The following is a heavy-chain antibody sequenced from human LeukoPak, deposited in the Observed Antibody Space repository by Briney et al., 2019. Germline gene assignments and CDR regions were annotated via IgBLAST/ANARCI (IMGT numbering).Heavy chain of an antibody. D-gene: IGHD3-22*01. Sequence: PSETLSLTCTVSGGSISSSSYYWSWNRQPAGKGLEWIGRIYTSGSTNYNPSLKSRVTISVDTSKNQFSLKLSSVTAADAAVYYCARRHYYDQEGPNWFDPWGQGTLVTVSS. CDR3: ARRHYYDQEGPNWFDP. V-gene: IGHV4-61*02. CDR2: IYTSGST. CDR1: GGSISSSSYY. J-gene: IGHJ5*02.